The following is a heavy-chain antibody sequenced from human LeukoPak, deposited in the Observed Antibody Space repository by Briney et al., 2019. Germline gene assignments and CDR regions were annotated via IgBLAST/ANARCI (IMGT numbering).Heavy chain of an antibody. J-gene: IGHJ6*03. V-gene: IGHV1-69*06. CDR1: GYTFTSYY. CDR3: ASYVTTTPYYYYYYMDV. CDR2: IIPIFGTA. D-gene: IGHD4-11*01. Sequence: ASVKVSCKASGYTFTSYYMHWVRQAPGQGLEWMGGIIPIFGTANYAQKFQGRVTITADKSTSTAYMELSSLRSEDTAVYYCASYVTTTPYYYYYYMDVWGKGTTVTVSS.